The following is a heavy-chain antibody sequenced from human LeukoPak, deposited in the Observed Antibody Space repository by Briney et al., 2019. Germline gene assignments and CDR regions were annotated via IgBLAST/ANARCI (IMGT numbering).Heavy chain of an antibody. D-gene: IGHD4-11*01. V-gene: IGHV3-48*03. J-gene: IGHJ4*02. CDR1: GFIFSSYE. CDR3: ARRMTTVSD. CDR2: ISSSGSTK. Sequence: GESLRLSCAASGFIFSSYEMNWVRQAPGKGLEWVSYISSSGSTKYYADSVKGRFSISRDSAKNSLYLQMNSLRAEDTAVYYCARRMTTVSDWGQGTLVTVSS.